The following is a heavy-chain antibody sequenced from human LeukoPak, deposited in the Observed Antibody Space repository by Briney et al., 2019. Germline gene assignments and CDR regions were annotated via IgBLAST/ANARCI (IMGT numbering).Heavy chain of an antibody. CDR3: AGILGYCSGGSCPIKDY. CDR2: ISGSGSST. CDR1: GFTFSSYV. Sequence: GGSLRLPCAASGFTFSSYVVSWVRQAPGKGLEWVSAISGSGSSTYYADSVKGRFTISRDNSKNTLYLQMNSLRAEDTAVYYCAGILGYCSGGSCPIKDYWGQGTLVTVSS. V-gene: IGHV3-23*01. D-gene: IGHD2-15*01. J-gene: IGHJ4*02.